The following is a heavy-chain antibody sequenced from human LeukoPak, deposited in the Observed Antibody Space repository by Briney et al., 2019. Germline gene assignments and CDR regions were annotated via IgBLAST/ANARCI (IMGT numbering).Heavy chain of an antibody. CDR2: IYYSGST. CDR3: ASLPVYGSGSLPWFDP. CDR1: GGSISSYY. Sequence: SETLSLTCTVSGGSISSYYWSWIRQPPGKGLEWIGYIYYSGSTNYNPSLKSRVTISVDTSKNQFSLKLSSVTAADTAVYYCASLPVYGSGSLPWFDPWGQGTLVTVSS. J-gene: IGHJ5*02. V-gene: IGHV4-59*08. D-gene: IGHD3-10*01.